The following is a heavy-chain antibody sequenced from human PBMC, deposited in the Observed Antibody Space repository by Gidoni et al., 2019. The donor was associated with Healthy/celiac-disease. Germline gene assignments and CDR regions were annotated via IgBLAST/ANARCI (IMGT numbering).Heavy chain of an antibody. CDR2: IWYDGSNK. J-gene: IGHJ4*02. CDR1: GFTFSSYG. D-gene: IGHD3-3*01. Sequence: QVQLVESGGGVVQPGRSLRLACAASGFTFSSYGMHWVRQAPGKGLEWVAVIWYDGSNKYYADSVKGRFTISRDNSKNTLYLQMNSLRAEDTAVYYCARGLPYDFWSGYYRDSFDYWGQGTLVTVSS. CDR3: ARGLPYDFWSGYYRDSFDY. V-gene: IGHV3-33*01.